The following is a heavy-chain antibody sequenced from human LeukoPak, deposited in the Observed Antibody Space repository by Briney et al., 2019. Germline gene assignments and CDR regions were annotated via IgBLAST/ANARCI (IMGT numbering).Heavy chain of an antibody. J-gene: IGHJ3*02. D-gene: IGHD1-26*01. Sequence: SETLSLTCTVSGGSISSYYWSWIRQPPGKGLEWIGYIYYSGSTNYNPSLKSRVTISVDTSKNQFSLKLSSVTAADTAVYYCARANTGGGAFDIWGQGTMVTVSS. CDR2: IYYSGST. CDR1: GGSISSYY. V-gene: IGHV4-59*01. CDR3: ARANTGGGAFDI.